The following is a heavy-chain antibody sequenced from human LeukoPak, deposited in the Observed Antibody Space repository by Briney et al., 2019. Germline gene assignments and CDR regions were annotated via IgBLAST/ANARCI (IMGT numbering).Heavy chain of an antibody. Sequence: ASVKVSCKVSGYTLTELSMHWVRQAPGKGLGWMGGFDPEDGETIYAQKFQGRVTMTEDTSTDTAYMELSSLRSEDTAVYYCATGDCSGGSCYSGVSAFDIWGQGTMVTVSS. V-gene: IGHV1-24*01. CDR3: ATGDCSGGSCYSGVSAFDI. J-gene: IGHJ3*02. D-gene: IGHD2-15*01. CDR1: GYTLTELS. CDR2: FDPEDGET.